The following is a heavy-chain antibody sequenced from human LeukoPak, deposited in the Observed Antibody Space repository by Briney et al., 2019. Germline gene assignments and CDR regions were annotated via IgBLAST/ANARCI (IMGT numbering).Heavy chain of an antibody. V-gene: IGHV3-7*03. CDR3: ARDRDGKDL. CDR1: GFTFRDFW. CDR2: IQQNGIEK. J-gene: IGHJ5*02. D-gene: IGHD1-1*01. Sequence: PGGSLRLSCAASGFTFRDFWMSWVRQAPGKGLEWVANIQQNGIEKYSVEGRFTISRDNVNGLISLRINSLRADDTAMYYCARDRDGKDLWGQGTLVTVSS.